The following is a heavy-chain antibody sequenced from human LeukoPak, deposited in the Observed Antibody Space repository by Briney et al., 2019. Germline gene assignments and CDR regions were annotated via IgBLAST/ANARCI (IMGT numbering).Heavy chain of an antibody. CDR2: ISWNSGSI. D-gene: IGHD1-26*01. J-gene: IGHJ4*02. V-gene: IGHV3-9*01. Sequence: GGSLRLSCAASRFTFDDYAMHWVRQAPGKGLEWVSGISWNSGSIGYADSVKGRFTISRDNAKNSLYLQMNSLRAEDTALYYCAKDRSPVGATKDYFDYWGQGTLVTVSS. CDR1: RFTFDDYA. CDR3: AKDRSPVGATKDYFDY.